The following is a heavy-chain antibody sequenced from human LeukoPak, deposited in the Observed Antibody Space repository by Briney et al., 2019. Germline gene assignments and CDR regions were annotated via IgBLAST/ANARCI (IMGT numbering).Heavy chain of an antibody. V-gene: IGHV6-1*01. CDR1: GDSVSSNSAA. CDR3: ARADSSGWYLVSHAYFDY. J-gene: IGHJ4*02. CDR2: TYYRSKWYN. Sequence: SQTLSLTCAISGDSVSSNSAARNWIRQSPSRGLEWLGRTYYRSKWYNDYAVSVKSRITINPDTSKNQFSLQLNSVTPEDTAVYYCARADSSGWYLVSHAYFDYWGQGTLVTVSS. D-gene: IGHD6-19*01.